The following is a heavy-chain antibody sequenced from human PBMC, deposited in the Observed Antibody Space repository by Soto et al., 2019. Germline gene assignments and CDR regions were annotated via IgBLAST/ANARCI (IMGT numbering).Heavy chain of an antibody. CDR1: GFTFSNYA. Sequence: EMQLLESGGGLVQPGGSLRLSCAASGFTFSNYAMTWVRQAPGKGLEWVSAISHTGAVTYYADSVKGRFTISRDNSKNTLYLQMNSLRAEDTAIYYCANWNPHSSHCWFDPWGHGTLVTVSS. CDR2: ISHTGAVT. J-gene: IGHJ5*02. CDR3: ANWNPHSSHCWFDP. D-gene: IGHD6-13*01. V-gene: IGHV3-23*01.